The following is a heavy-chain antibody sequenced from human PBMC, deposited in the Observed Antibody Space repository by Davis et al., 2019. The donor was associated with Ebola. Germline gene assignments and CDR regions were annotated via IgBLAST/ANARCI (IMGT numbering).Heavy chain of an antibody. CDR1: GFTFSGSA. CDR3: TIGRGPDYGEDY. CDR2: IRSKANSYAT. V-gene: IGHV3-73*01. Sequence: PGGSLRLSCAASGFTFSGSAMHWVCQASGKGLEWVGRIRSKANSYATAYAASVKGRFTISRDDSKNTAYLQMNSLKTEDTAVYYCTIGRGPDYGEDYWGQGTLVTVSS. D-gene: IGHD4-17*01. J-gene: IGHJ4*02.